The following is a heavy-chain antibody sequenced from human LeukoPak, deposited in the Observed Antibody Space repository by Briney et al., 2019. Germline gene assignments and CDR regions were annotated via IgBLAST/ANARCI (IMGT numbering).Heavy chain of an antibody. V-gene: IGHV3-20*04. D-gene: IGHD5-12*01. CDR2: INWNGGST. J-gene: IGHJ4*02. CDR3: ARGVRRRGYSGYGGLDC. CDR1: GLTFDDYG. Sequence: GGSLRLSCPASGLTFDDYGMSWVRQAPGKGLEWVSGINWNGGSTGYADSVKGRFTMTRDNAKNSLYLQMNSLRAEDTALYYCARGVRRRGYSGYGGLDCGGQGTLVTV.